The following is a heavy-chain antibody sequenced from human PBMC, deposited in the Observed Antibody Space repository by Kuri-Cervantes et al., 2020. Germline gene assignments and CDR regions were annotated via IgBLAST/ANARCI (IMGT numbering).Heavy chain of an antibody. CDR2: IYYSGST. D-gene: IGHD3-10*01. V-gene: IGHV4-30-4*01. CDR1: GGSISSGDYY. Sequence: SETLSLTCTVSGGSISSGDYYWSWIRQPPGKGLEWIGYIYYSGSTYYNPSLKSRVTISVDTSKNQFSLKLSSVTAADTAVYYCASRRGYGSGHDYWGQGTLVTVSS. CDR3: ASRRGYGSGHDY. J-gene: IGHJ4*02.